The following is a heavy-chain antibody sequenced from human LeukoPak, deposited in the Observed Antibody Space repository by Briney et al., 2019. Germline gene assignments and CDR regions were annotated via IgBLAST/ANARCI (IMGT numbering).Heavy chain of an antibody. Sequence: SVKVSCKASGGTFSSYAISWVRQAPGQGLEWMGRIIPIFGTANYAQKFQGRVTITTDESTSTAYMELSSLRSEDTAVYYCARKKGNSYGYGYYFDYWGQGTLVPVPS. D-gene: IGHD5-18*01. V-gene: IGHV1-69*05. CDR1: GGTFSSYA. J-gene: IGHJ4*02. CDR3: ARKKGNSYGYGYYFDY. CDR2: IIPIFGTA.